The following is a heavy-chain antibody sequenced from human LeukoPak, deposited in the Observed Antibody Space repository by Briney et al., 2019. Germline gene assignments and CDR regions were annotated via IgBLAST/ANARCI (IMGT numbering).Heavy chain of an antibody. D-gene: IGHD4-17*01. V-gene: IGHV3-23*01. CDR3: ARDPNGDYIGTFDM. CDR2: ISGSGGST. CDR1: EFTFSNYG. Sequence: GGSLRLSCAASEFTFSNYGMSWVRQAPGRGLEWVSSISGSGGSTQYADSVQGRFAISRDNSKNVLYLQMNSLRAEDTAVYFCARDPNGDYIGTFDMWGRGTMVSVSS. J-gene: IGHJ3*02.